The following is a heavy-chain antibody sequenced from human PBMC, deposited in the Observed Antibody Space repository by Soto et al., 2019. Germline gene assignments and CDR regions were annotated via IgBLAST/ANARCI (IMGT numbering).Heavy chain of an antibody. D-gene: IGHD2-15*01. J-gene: IGHJ5*02. CDR1: GYTFTTHD. V-gene: IGHV1-8*01. CDR2: MNTNTNST. Sequence: QVQLVQPGAEAKRPGASVKVSCKASGYTFTTHDIHWVRQAPGQGLEWMGWMNTNTNSTDCAQKFQGRVTLTWNTSISTAYLELRRLKFDDTAVYYCAREVVEVVETTSLWFDPWGQGTLVTVSS. CDR3: AREVVEVVETTSLWFDP.